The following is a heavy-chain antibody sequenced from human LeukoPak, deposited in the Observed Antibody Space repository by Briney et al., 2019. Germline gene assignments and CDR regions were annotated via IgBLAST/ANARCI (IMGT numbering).Heavy chain of an antibody. V-gene: IGHV3-30*04. J-gene: IGHJ6*02. CDR2: ISYDGSNK. D-gene: IGHD4-17*01. CDR3: ARGPADYGDYVFVMDV. CDR1: GFTFSSYA. Sequence: PGRSLRLSCAASGFTFSSYAMHWVRQAPGKGLEWVAVISYDGSNKYYADSVKGRFTISRDNSKNTLYLQMNSLRAEDTAVYYCARGPADYGDYVFVMDVWGQGTTVTVSS.